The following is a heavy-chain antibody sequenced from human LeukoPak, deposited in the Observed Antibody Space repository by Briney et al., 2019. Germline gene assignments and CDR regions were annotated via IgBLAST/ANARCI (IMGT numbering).Heavy chain of an antibody. J-gene: IGHJ4*02. CDR2: ISSSGSTI. V-gene: IGHV3-11*01. D-gene: IGHD6-13*01. CDR1: GFTFSGSA. CDR3: ARVLRWSSSWYGGGFDY. Sequence: GRSLRLSCAASGFTFSGSAMHWIRQAPGKGLEWVSYISSSGSTIYYADSVKGRFTISRDNAKNSLYLQMNSLRAEDTAVYYCARVLRWSSSWYGGGFDYWGQGTLVTVSS.